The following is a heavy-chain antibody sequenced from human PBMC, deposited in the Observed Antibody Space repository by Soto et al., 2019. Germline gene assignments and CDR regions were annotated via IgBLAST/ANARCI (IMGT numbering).Heavy chain of an antibody. CDR1: GFTFSSYS. V-gene: IGHV3-21*01. J-gene: IGHJ4*02. CDR3: LPVVVAAIQNY. CDR2: ISSSSSYI. D-gene: IGHD2-15*01. Sequence: EVQLVESGGGLVKPGGSLRLSCAASGFTFSSYSMNWVRQAPGKGLEWVSSISSSSSYIYYADSVKGRFTISRDNAKNSLYLQMNSLRAEDTAVYYCLPVVVAAIQNYWGQGTLVTVSS.